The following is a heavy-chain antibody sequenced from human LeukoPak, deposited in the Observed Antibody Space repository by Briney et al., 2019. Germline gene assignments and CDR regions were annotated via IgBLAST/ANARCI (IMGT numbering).Heavy chain of an antibody. CDR2: MNPNSGTS. D-gene: IGHD1-26*01. J-gene: IGHJ4*02. V-gene: IGHV1-8*01. Sequence: ASVKVSCKASGYTFTSYDIHWVRQATGQGLEWMGWMNPNSGTSGYAQKFQGRVALTKNTPISTAYMELSSLRSEDTAVYYCARAVGGLYYFDYWGQGNLVTVSS. CDR3: ARAVGGLYYFDY. CDR1: GYTFTSYD.